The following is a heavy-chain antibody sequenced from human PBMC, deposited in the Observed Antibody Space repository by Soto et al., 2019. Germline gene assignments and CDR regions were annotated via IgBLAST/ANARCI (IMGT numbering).Heavy chain of an antibody. V-gene: IGHV3-30*03. D-gene: IGHD3-22*01. CDR3: AGGRITLRT. J-gene: IGHJ5*02. CDR1: GFTFSSYG. Sequence: GGSLSLSCAASGFTFSSYGMHWVRQAPGKGLEWVAVISYDGSNKYYADSVKGRFTISRDNAKKSLYLQMNSLRDEDTAVYYCAGGRITLRTWGQGTPVTVSS. CDR2: ISYDGSNK.